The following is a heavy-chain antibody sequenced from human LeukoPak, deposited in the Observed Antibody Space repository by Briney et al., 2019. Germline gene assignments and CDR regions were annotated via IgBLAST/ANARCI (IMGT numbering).Heavy chain of an antibody. CDR2: IYYSGST. CDR1: GGSISSYY. V-gene: IGHV4-59*08. D-gene: IGHD6-19*01. CDR3: ARTIEVAGTFAFDY. Sequence: SETLSLTCTVSGGSISSYYWSWIRQPPGKGLEWIGYIYYSGSTHYNPSLKSRVTVSVDTSKSQFSLKLSSVTAADTAVYYCARTIEVAGTFAFDYWGQGTLVTVSS. J-gene: IGHJ4*02.